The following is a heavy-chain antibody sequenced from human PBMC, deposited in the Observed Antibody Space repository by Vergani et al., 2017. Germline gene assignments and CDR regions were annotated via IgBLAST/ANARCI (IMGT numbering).Heavy chain of an antibody. J-gene: IGHJ4*02. V-gene: IGHV3-30*01. CDR3: ARDLYSSSWYYLFWD. CDR2: ISYDGSNK. Sequence: QVQLVESGGGVVQPGRSLRLSCAASGFTFSSYAMHWVRQAPGKGLEWVAVISYDGSNKYYADSVKGRFTISRDNSKNTLYLQMNSLRADDTAVYYCARDLYSSSWYYLFWDWGQGTLVTVSS. D-gene: IGHD6-13*01. CDR1: GFTFSSYA.